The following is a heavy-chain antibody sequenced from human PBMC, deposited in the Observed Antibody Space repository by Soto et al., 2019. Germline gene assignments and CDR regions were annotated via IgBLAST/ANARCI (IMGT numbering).Heavy chain of an antibody. V-gene: IGHV1-46*04. CDR3: ARAMSCISTSCDEHEPNFDY. D-gene: IGHD2-2*01. CDR1: GYTFTSYY. CDR2: INPSGGST. J-gene: IGHJ4*02. Sequence: QVQLVQSGAEVKKPGASVKVSCKASGYTFTSYYMHWVRQAPGQGLEWMGIINPSGGSTSYAQKLHGGVTMTRDTYTSRVYMEVGSLRSADSSVYYCARAMSCISTSCDEHEPNFDYWGQGTLVTVCS.